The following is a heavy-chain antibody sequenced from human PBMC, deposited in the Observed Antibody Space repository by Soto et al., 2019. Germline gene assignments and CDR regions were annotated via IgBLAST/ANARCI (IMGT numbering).Heavy chain of an antibody. Sequence: ASATVSCKASCYTFPSYGISWVRQAPGQGLEWMGWISAYNGNTNYAQKLQGRVTMTTDTSTSTAYMELRSLRSDDTAVYYCARDVGQFRPVDYWGQGTLVTVSS. J-gene: IGHJ4*02. CDR1: CYTFPSYG. CDR2: ISAYNGNT. CDR3: ARDVGQFRPVDY. D-gene: IGHD3-10*01. V-gene: IGHV1-18*01.